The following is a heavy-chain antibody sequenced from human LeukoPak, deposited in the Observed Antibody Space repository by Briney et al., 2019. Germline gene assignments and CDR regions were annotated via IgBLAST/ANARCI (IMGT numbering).Heavy chain of an antibody. CDR3: ARGRGYSSTRFDY. D-gene: IGHD6-13*01. V-gene: IGHV4-34*01. J-gene: IGHJ4*02. Sequence: SETLSLTCAVYGGSFSGYYWSWIRQPPGKGLEWIGEINHSGSTNYNPSLKSRVTISVDTSKNQFSLKLSSVTAADTAVYYCARGRGYSSTRFDYWGQGTLVTVSS. CDR1: GGSFSGYY. CDR2: INHSGST.